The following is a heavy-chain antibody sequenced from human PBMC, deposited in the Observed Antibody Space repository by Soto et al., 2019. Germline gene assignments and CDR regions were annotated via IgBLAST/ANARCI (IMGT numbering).Heavy chain of an antibody. CDR3: ARGGSRQAFDY. V-gene: IGHV3-48*03. J-gene: IGHJ4*02. Sequence: GGSLRLSCAASEFTFSSYEMNWVRQAPGKGLEWVSYISSSGSTIYYADSVKGRFTISRDNAKNSLYLQMNSLRAEDTAVYYCARGGSRQAFDYWGQGTLVTVSS. CDR1: EFTFSSYE. CDR2: ISSSGSTI. D-gene: IGHD3-16*01.